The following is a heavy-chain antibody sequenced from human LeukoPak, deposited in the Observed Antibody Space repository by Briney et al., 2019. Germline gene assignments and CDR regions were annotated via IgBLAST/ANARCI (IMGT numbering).Heavy chain of an antibody. CDR3: ASLGYCSGGSCYAFDY. V-gene: IGHV1-18*01. D-gene: IGHD2-15*01. Sequence: ASVKVSCKASGYTFTSYGISWVRQAPGQGLEWMGWISAYNGNTNYAQKPQGRVTMTTDTSTSTAYMELRSLRSDDTAVYYCASLGYCSGGSCYAFDYWGQGTLVTVSS. J-gene: IGHJ4*02. CDR1: GYTFTSYG. CDR2: ISAYNGNT.